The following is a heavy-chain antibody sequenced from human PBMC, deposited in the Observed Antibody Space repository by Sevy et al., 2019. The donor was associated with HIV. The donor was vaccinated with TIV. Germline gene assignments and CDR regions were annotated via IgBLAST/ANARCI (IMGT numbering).Heavy chain of an antibody. D-gene: IGHD4-17*01. CDR2: ISSSSIYI. CDR3: ARDKDYGGNLNYYYGMDV. J-gene: IGHJ6*02. CDR1: GFTFSSYS. V-gene: IGHV3-21*01. Sequence: GGSLRLSCAASGFTFSSYSMNWVRQAPGKGLEWVSSISSSSIYIYYADSVKGRLTMSRDNAKNSLFLQMNSLRAEDTAVYYCARDKDYGGNLNYYYGMDVWDQGTTVTVSS.